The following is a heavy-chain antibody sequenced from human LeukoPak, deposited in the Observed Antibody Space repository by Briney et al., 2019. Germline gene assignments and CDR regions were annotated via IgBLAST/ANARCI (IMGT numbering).Heavy chain of an antibody. V-gene: IGHV3-30-3*01. Sequence: GGSLRLSCAASGFTFSSYAMHWVRQAPGKGLEWVAVISYDGSNKYYADSVEGRFTISRDNSKNTLYLQMNSLRAEDTAVYYCASAVGYCSSTSCYRSFDYWGQGTLVTVSS. CDR1: GFTFSSYA. J-gene: IGHJ4*02. CDR3: ASAVGYCSSTSCYRSFDY. CDR2: ISYDGSNK. D-gene: IGHD2-2*02.